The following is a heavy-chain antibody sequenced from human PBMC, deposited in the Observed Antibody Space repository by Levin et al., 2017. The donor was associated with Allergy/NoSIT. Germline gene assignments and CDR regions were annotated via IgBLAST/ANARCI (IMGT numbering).Heavy chain of an antibody. Sequence: SETLSLTCTVSGGSISGGGYHWTWIRQHPETGMEWIGYIYYSGSTFYNPSLKSRLMISVDTSKNQFSLNVSSVTAADTAVYYCAREDGSTFDFWGQGALVTVAS. V-gene: IGHV4-31*03. J-gene: IGHJ4*02. CDR2: IYYSGST. CDR3: AREDGSTFDF. D-gene: IGHD2-2*03. CDR1: GGSISGGGYH.